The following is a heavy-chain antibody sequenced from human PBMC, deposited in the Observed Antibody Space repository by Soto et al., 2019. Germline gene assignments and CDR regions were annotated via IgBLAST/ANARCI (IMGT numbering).Heavy chain of an antibody. V-gene: IGHV3-48*02. D-gene: IGHD6-19*01. CDR3: ARSVEGHFAY. J-gene: IGHJ4*02. Sequence: EVQLVESGGALVQPGGSLRLSCVASGFKFSIYSMNWIRQAPGKGLEWSAYITSDTKTIKYADSVKGRFTISRDNAKNSVYLQMNSMSDEDTAVYYCARSVEGHFAYWGQGAVVTVSS. CDR2: ITSDTKTI. CDR1: GFKFSIYS.